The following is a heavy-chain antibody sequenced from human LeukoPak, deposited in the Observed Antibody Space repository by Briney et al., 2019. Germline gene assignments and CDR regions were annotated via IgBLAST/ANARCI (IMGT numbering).Heavy chain of an antibody. V-gene: IGHV1-2*02. Sequence: ASVKVSCTASGYTFTGYYMHWVRQAPGQGLEWMGWINPNSGGTNYAQKFQGRVTMTRDTSISTAYMELSRLRSDDTAVYYCASPLRYFDWSDAFDIWGQGTMVTVSS. CDR3: ASPLRYFDWSDAFDI. J-gene: IGHJ3*02. CDR2: INPNSGGT. D-gene: IGHD3-9*01. CDR1: GYTFTGYY.